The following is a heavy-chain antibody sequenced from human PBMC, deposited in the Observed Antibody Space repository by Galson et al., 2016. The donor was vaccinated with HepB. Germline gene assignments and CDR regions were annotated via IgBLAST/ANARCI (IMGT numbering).Heavy chain of an antibody. J-gene: IGHJ4*02. D-gene: IGHD3-3*01. CDR1: RYTFTNYY. CDR3: ATGVAGREYVFDY. V-gene: IGHV1-46*01. CDR2: INPSGGSA. Sequence: SVKVSCKASRYTFTNYYMHWVRQAPGQGLEWMGMINPSGGSASYAQKFQGRVTITADKSTSTAYMEMSSLRSDDTAVYYCATGVAGREYVFDYWGQGTLVTVSS.